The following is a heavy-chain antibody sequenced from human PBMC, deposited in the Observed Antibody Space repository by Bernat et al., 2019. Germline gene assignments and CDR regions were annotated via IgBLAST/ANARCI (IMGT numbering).Heavy chain of an antibody. Sequence: EVQLVESGGGLVQPGRSLRLSCTASGFSFGDYAMSWVRQAPGKGLEWLSFIRSTAYGGTTKYAASVKGRFTISRDDSKSIAYLQMNSLKTGDTAVYYCAGAPDYSSGWKDAFHIWGQGTMVTVSS. J-gene: IGHJ3*02. CDR3: AGAPDYSSGWKDAFHI. CDR2: IRSTAYGGTT. CDR1: GFSFGDYA. V-gene: IGHV3-49*04. D-gene: IGHD6-19*01.